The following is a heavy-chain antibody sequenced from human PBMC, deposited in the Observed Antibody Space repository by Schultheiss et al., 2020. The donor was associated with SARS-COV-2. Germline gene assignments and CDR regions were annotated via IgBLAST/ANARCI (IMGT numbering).Heavy chain of an antibody. J-gene: IGHJ5*02. V-gene: IGHV3-53*01. Sequence: GGSLRLSCAASGFTVSSNYMSWVRQAPGKGLEWVSVIYSGGSTYYADSVKGRFTISRDNSKNTLYLQMNSLRAEDTAVYYCAKASKRYSSSWYGSGGEFDPWGQGTLVTVSS. CDR3: AKASKRYSSSWYGSGGEFDP. CDR2: IYSGGST. D-gene: IGHD6-13*01. CDR1: GFTVSSNY.